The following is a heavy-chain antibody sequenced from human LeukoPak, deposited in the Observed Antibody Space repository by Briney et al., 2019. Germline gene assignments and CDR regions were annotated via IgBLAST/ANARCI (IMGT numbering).Heavy chain of an antibody. V-gene: IGHV3-48*01. J-gene: IGHJ4*02. CDR1: GFTFSSYS. Sequence: GGSLRLSCAASGFTFSSYSMNWVRQAPGKGLEWVSYISSSSSTIYYADSVKGRFTISRDNAKNSLYLQMNSLRAEDTAVYYCAREPAAGIDYWGQGTLVTVSS. D-gene: IGHD6-13*01. CDR3: AREPAAGIDY. CDR2: ISSSSSTI.